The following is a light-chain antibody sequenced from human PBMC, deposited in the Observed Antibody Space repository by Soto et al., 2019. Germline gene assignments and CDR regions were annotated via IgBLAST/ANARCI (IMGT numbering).Light chain of an antibody. CDR2: DVT. Sequence: FALNQPASVSGSSGQSITISCTGTSSDVGGYNYVSWYQQHPVKAPKLMIYDVTNRPSGVSDRFSGSKSGNTASLTISGLQAEDEADYYCSSYTSSSTPYVFGTGTKVTVL. CDR3: SSYTSSSTPYV. J-gene: IGLJ1*01. V-gene: IGLV2-14*01. CDR1: SSDVGGYNY.